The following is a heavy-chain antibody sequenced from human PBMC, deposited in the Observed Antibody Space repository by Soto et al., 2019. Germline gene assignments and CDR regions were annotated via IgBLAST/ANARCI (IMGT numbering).Heavy chain of an antibody. CDR3: ARHEGPEMAAIPGVY. J-gene: IGHJ4*02. CDR2: ILPDDSDT. CDR1: GYRFTSYW. D-gene: IGHD2-21*02. V-gene: IGHV5-51*01. Sequence: EVQLVQSGAEVKKPGESLQISCKGSGYRFTSYWIGWVRQMPGKGLEWMGIILPDDSDTKYSPSFQGHVTISADKSINTAYLQWSSLKATDTGIYYCARHEGPEMAAIPGVYWGQGTLVTVSS.